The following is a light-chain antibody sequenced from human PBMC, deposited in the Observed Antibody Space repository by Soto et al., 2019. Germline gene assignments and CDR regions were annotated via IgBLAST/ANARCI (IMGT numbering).Light chain of an antibody. CDR3: AVWDNSLSAWV. V-gene: IGLV1-47*01. J-gene: IGLJ3*02. Sequence: QAVVTQPPSASGTPGQRLTTSCSGNDFNIGNNYVHWYQLLPGATPKLLIHRNDQRPSGVPDRFSGSKSGTSASLAISGLRSEDEADYYCAVWDNSLSAWVFGGGTKVTVL. CDR1: DFNIGNNY. CDR2: RND.